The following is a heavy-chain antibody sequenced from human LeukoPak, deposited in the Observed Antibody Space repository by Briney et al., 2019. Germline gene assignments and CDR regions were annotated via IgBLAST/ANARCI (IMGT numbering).Heavy chain of an antibody. D-gene: IGHD5-18*01. CDR1: GFTFSSYA. Sequence: GGSLRLSCAASGFTFSSYAMSWVRQAPGKGLEWVSAISGSGGSTYYADSVKGRFTISRDNAKNSLYLQMNSLRAEDTAVYYCARDLGYSYGSWGQGTLVTVSS. J-gene: IGHJ4*02. CDR3: ARDLGYSYGS. CDR2: ISGSGGST. V-gene: IGHV3-23*01.